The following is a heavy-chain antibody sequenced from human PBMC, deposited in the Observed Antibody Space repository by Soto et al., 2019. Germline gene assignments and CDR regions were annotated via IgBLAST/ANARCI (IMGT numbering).Heavy chain of an antibody. CDR2: ISDTGSSR. V-gene: IGHV3-30*18. D-gene: IGHD2-2*01. J-gene: IGHJ4*02. Sequence: SLTLACAVSGVTFRTYGVHWCRQPPGKGMECVAVISDTGSSRYYAASVEGRFTISRENSRTTLFLHMERLRVEDMGVYYCAKDGGGDCPDNSCYFGADYWGQGTPVTVSS. CDR1: GVTFRTYG. CDR3: AKDGGGDCPDNSCYFGADY.